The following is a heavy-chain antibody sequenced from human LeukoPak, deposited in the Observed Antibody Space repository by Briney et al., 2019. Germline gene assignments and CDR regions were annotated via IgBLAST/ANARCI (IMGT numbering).Heavy chain of an antibody. CDR1: GFTFSSYS. D-gene: IGHD6-19*01. J-gene: IGHJ4*02. Sequence: GGSLRLSCAASGFTFSSYSMNWVRQAPGKGLEWVSYISSSSSTIYYADPVKGRFTISRDNAKNSLYLQMNSLRAEDTAIYYCAKDQRSIAVAGYFDYWGQGTLVTVSS. V-gene: IGHV3-48*01. CDR3: AKDQRSIAVAGYFDY. CDR2: ISSSSSTI.